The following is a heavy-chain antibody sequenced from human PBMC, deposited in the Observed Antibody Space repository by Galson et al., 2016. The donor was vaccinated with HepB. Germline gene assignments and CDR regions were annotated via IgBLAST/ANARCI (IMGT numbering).Heavy chain of an antibody. CDR3: ARVATNRYGMDV. CDR2: INGDGSST. CDR1: GFTLSNYW. J-gene: IGHJ6*02. V-gene: IGHV3-74*01. Sequence: SLRLSCAVSGFTLSNYWMHWVRQAPGRGLLWVSHINGDGSSTTYADSVRGRFTISRDNAKNTLYLQMNSLRAEDTAVYYCARVATNRYGMDVWGRGTTVTVSS. D-gene: IGHD5-12*01.